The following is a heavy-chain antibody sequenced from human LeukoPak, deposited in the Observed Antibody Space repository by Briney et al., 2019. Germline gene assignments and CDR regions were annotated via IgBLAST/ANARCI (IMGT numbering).Heavy chain of an antibody. J-gene: IGHJ2*01. CDR2: ISAHNGNT. Sequence: ASVTVSFKSSGYTFTTHGIAWVRQAPGQGLGWMGWISAHNGNTNYTQSLQGRVTMTTDTSTNTAYMELRSLRSDDTAVYYCARDGYFDLWGRGTLVTVSS. CDR3: ARDGYFDL. CDR1: GYTFTTHG. V-gene: IGHV1-18*01.